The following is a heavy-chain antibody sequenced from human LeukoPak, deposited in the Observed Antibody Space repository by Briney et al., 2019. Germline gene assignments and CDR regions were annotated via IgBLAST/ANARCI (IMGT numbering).Heavy chain of an antibody. D-gene: IGHD6-6*01. J-gene: IGHJ5*02. Sequence: LTGGSLRLSCAASGFTFSSYAMSWVRQALGKGLEWVSAISGSGGTTYYADSVKGRFTISRDNSKNTLYLQMNSLRAEDTAVYYCAKDSGYSSSSGGWFDPWGQGTLVTVSS. CDR3: AKDSGYSSSSGGWFDP. CDR1: GFTFSSYA. CDR2: ISGSGGTT. V-gene: IGHV3-23*01.